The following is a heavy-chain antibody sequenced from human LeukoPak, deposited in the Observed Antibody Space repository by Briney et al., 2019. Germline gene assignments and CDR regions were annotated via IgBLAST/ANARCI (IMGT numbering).Heavy chain of an antibody. D-gene: IGHD5-18*01. CDR1: GGTFSSYA. CDR3: ATTDTAMGQNYYYMDV. V-gene: IGHV1-69*01. J-gene: IGHJ6*03. CDR2: IIPIFGTA. Sequence: SVKVSCKASGGTFSSYAISWVRQAPGQGLEWMGGIIPIFGTANYAQKFQGRVTITADESTSTAYMEPSSLRSEDTAVYYCATTDTAMGQNYYYMDVWGKGTTVTVSS.